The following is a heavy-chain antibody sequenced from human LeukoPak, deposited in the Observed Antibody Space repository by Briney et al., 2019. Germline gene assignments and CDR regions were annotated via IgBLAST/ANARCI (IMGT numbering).Heavy chain of an antibody. D-gene: IGHD5-18*01. CDR2: IIPIFGTA. J-gene: IGHJ4*02. CDR3: ASDRSGRGYSYGYGGFGY. CDR1: GYIFNNYG. V-gene: IGHV1-69*13. Sequence: GASVKVSCKASGYIFNNYGIGWVRQAPGQGLEWMGGIIPIFGTANYAQKFQGRVTITADESTSTAYMELSSLRSEDTAVYYCASDRSGRGYSYGYGGFGYWGQGTLVTVSS.